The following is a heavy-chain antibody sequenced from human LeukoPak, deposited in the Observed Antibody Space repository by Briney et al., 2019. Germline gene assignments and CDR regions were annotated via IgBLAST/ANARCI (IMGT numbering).Heavy chain of an antibody. J-gene: IGHJ5*02. D-gene: IGHD1-14*01. CDR1: GGTFSSYA. V-gene: IGHV1-2*02. CDR3: ARDGKCTGRVSDL. Sequence: ASVKVSCKASGGTFSSYAISWVRQAPGQGLEWMGGINPNSGDTHSAQKFQGRVTITRDTSITTVYMELTRLTSDDTAFYYCARDGKCTGRVSDLWGQGTRVTVSS. CDR2: INPNSGDT.